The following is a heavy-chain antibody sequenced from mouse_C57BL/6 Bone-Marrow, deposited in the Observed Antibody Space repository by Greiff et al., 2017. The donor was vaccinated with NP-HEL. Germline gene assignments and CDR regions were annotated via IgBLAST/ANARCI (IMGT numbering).Heavy chain of an antibody. Sequence: VQLQQSGPELVKPGASVKISCKASGYTFTDYNMDWVKQSHGKSLEWIGDINPNNGGTNYNQKFKGKATLTVDKSSSTAYMELRSLTSEDTAVYYCAREDKVYWYFDVWGSGKAVTVSA. CDR2: INPNNGGT. CDR3: AREDKVYWYFDV. V-gene: IGHV1-18*01. J-gene: IGHJ1*01. CDR1: GYTFTDYN.